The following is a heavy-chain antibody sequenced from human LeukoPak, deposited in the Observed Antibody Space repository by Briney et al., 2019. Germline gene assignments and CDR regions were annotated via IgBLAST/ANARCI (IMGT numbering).Heavy chain of an antibody. CDR1: GFSFGDYS. Sequence: GGSLRLSCAASGFSFGDYSMGWVRQAPGKGLECVSYIDGSGGTIYYAGSVKGRFTISRDNAKNSLYLQMSSPRVEDSAVYYCVRLGGGSYFDNWGQGTLVTVSS. J-gene: IGHJ4*02. D-gene: IGHD1-26*01. V-gene: IGHV3-11*01. CDR3: VRLGGGSYFDN. CDR2: IDGSGGTI.